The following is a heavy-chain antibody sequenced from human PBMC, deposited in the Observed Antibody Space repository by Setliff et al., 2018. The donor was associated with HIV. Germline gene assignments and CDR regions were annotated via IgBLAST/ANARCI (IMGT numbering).Heavy chain of an antibody. Sequence: GSLRLSCAASGFTFSSYGMHWVRQAPGKGLEWVAYISYDRSEKHYADSVKGRFTISRDNSQNTLYLQMNSLRPEDTAVYYCAKPVVHHYYYMDVWGKGTTGTVS. V-gene: IGHV3-30*06. CDR1: GFTFSSYG. D-gene: IGHD3-16*02. CDR2: ISYDRSEK. J-gene: IGHJ6*03. CDR3: AKPVVHHYYYMDV.